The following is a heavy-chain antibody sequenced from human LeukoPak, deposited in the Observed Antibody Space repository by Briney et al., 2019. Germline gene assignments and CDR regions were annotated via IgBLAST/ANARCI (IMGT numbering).Heavy chain of an antibody. D-gene: IGHD5-18*01. CDR3: ARRGYSYGYVDAFDI. V-gene: IGHV5-51*01. CDR2: IYPGDSDT. CDR1: GYSFTSYW. J-gene: IGHJ3*02. Sequence: GESLKISCKGSGYSFTSYWIGWVRQMPGKGLEWMGIIYPGDSDTRYSPSFQGQVTISADKSISTAYLQWSSLKASDTAMYYCARRGYSYGYVDAFDIWGKGTMVTVSS.